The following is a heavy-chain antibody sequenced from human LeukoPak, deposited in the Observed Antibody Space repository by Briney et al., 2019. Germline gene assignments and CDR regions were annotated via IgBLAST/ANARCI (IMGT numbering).Heavy chain of an antibody. D-gene: IGHD3-16*01. CDR1: GFTFSRYW. CDR2: INPNESDT. V-gene: IGHV3-74*01. CDR3: AASPKLIGVVPAAWG. J-gene: IGHJ4*02. Sequence: GGSLRLSCAASGFTFSRYWMHWVRQVPGKGLVWVSRINPNESDTTSADSVKGRFTISRDNSKNTLYLQMNSLRAEDTAVYYCAASPKLIGVVPAAWGWGQGTLVTVSS.